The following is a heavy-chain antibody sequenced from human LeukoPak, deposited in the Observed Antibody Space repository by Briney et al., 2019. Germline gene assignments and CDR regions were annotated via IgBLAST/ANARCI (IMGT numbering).Heavy chain of an antibody. CDR2: MTGTGGST. D-gene: IGHD1-26*01. CDR3: AKPIAPYSGSPHDASDI. CDR1: GFTFSIYA. Sequence: GGSLRLSCAASGFTFSIYAMSWVRQAPGKGLEWVSSMTGTGGSTYYADSVRGRFAISRDDSKNALYLQLNSLRAEDTAIYYCAKPIAPYSGSPHDASDIWGQGTMVTVSS. J-gene: IGHJ3*02. V-gene: IGHV3-23*01.